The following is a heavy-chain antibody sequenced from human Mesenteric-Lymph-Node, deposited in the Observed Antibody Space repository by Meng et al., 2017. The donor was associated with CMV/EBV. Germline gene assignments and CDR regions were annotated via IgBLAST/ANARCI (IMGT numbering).Heavy chain of an antibody. CDR1: VGSVSNGDHS. CDR2: IFYTGST. D-gene: IGHD3-10*01. Sequence: SVGSVSNGDHSWSLVRQPPGRGLELLGYIFYTGSTYYTPSLKGRVTMSMDRSKNQFSLKLTSVTAADTAVYYCANDYGSGSYRFDYWGQGTLVTVSS. V-gene: IGHV4-30-2*01. CDR3: ANDYGSGSYRFDY. J-gene: IGHJ4*02.